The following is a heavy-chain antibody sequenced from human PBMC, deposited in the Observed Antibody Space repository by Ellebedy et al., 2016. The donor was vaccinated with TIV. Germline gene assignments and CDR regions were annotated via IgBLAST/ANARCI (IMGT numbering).Heavy chain of an antibody. V-gene: IGHV1-69*13. CDR2: IIPIFGTA. CDR3: ARIPGIAATEFSDY. J-gene: IGHJ4*02. D-gene: IGHD5-12*01. Sequence: ASVKVSCKASGGTFSSYAISWVRQAPGQGLKWMGGIIPIFGTANYAQKFQGRVTITADESTSTAYMELSSLRSEDTAVCYCARIPGIAATEFSDYWGQGTLVTVSS. CDR1: GGTFSSYA.